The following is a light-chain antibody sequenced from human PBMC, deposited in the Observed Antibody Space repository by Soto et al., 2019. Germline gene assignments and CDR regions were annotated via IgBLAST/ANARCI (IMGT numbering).Light chain of an antibody. J-gene: IGKJ1*01. CDR1: QSVRSNS. CDR3: HQRQSWPRT. V-gene: IGKV3-20*01. CDR2: GAS. Sequence: EIVLTQSPGTLSLSPGERATLSCRASQSVRSNSLAWYQQKPGQAPRLLIYGASTRATGIPDRFSGSGSGTDFTLTITRLEPEDFAVFYCHQRQSWPRTFGQGTTVDI.